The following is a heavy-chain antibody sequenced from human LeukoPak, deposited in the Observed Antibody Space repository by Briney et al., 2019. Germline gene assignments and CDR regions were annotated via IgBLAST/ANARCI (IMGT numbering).Heavy chain of an antibody. V-gene: IGHV3-30*18. CDR2: ISYDGNNK. D-gene: IGHD2-15*01. J-gene: IGHJ6*02. CDR1: VFTFSRYG. CDR3: AKGLGVGYCGDGSCYVYGMDV. Sequence: PGRSLRLSCAASVFTFSRYGMHWVRQAPGKGLEWVAVISYDGNNKYYADSVKGRFTISRDNSKNTLYLQMNSLRPEDTAVFYCAKGLGVGYCGDGSCYVYGMDVWGQGTTVTVSS.